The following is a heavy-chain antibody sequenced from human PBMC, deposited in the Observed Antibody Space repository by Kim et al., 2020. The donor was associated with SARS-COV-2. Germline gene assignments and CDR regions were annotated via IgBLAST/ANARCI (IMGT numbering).Heavy chain of an antibody. D-gene: IGHD6-19*01. V-gene: IGHV4-59*13. CDR2: IYYNGST. J-gene: IGHJ5*02. CDR3: ARVLYSNGRGWFDP. Sequence: SETLSLTCTASGGSISSYYWSWIRQPPGKGLEWIGYIYYNGSTNYNPSLKSRVTISVDTSKNQFSLKLSSVTAADTAVYYCARVLYSNGRGWFDPWGQGTLVTVSS. CDR1: GGSISSYY.